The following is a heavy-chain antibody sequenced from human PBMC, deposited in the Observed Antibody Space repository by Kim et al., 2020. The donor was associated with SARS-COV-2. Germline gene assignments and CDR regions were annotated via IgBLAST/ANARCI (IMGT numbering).Heavy chain of an antibody. V-gene: IGHV3-74*01. CDR1: GFTFSSYW. CDR3: VREWSSSRTPYYFDY. D-gene: IGHD6-13*01. J-gene: IGHJ4*02. Sequence: GGSLRLSCAASGFTFSSYWMHWVRQVPGKGLVWVSRINSDGSSTRYADSVKGRITISRDNAKNTLYLQMNSLRDEDTAVYYCVREWSSSRTPYYFDYWGQGTLVTVSS. CDR2: INSDGSST.